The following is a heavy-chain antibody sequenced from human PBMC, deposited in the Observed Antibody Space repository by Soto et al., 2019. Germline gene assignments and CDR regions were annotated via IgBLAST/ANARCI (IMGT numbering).Heavy chain of an antibody. Sequence: SVKVSCKTSGYSFSGFYIHWVRQAPGQGLESMGWIYPDSGGTDYAQKFQGRVTMTRDTSISTAYMELSRLRSDDTAVYYCRVTGVSEVDYWGQGTLVTVYS. CDR1: GYSFSGFY. D-gene: IGHD2-8*01. CDR3: RVTGVSEVDY. J-gene: IGHJ4*02. V-gene: IGHV1-2*02. CDR2: IYPDSGGT.